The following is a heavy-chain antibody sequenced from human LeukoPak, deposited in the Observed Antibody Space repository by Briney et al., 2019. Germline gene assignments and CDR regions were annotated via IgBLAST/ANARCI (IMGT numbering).Heavy chain of an antibody. V-gene: IGHV3-7*03. CDR3: ARALGSGSSY. D-gene: IGHD6-19*01. CDR1: GFTFSSYW. CDR2: IKQDESEK. J-gene: IGHJ4*02. Sequence: GGSLRLSCVASGFTFSSYWMSWVRQAPEKGLEWVANIKQDESEKYYVDSVKGRFTISRDNAKNSVYLQMNSLRADDTAVYYCARALGSGSSYWGQGTLVAVSS.